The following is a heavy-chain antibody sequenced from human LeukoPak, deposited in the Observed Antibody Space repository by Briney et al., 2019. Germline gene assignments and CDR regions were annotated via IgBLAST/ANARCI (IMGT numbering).Heavy chain of an antibody. Sequence: GGSLRLSCAASGFTFDDYAMHWVRQAPGKGLEWVSGISWNSGSIGYADSVKGRFTISRDNAKNSLYLQMNSLRAEDTALYYCAKDIGYEVGGPFQHWGQGTLVTVSS. V-gene: IGHV3-9*01. CDR2: ISWNSGSI. J-gene: IGHJ1*01. D-gene: IGHD1-26*01. CDR1: GFTFDDYA. CDR3: AKDIGYEVGGPFQH.